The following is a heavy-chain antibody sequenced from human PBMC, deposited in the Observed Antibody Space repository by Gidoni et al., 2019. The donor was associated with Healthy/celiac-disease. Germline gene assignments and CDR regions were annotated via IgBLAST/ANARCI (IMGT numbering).Heavy chain of an antibody. CDR1: GVTFSSYW. J-gene: IGHJ3*02. V-gene: IGHV3-7*04. CDR2: IKQDGSEK. CDR3: ARTFDDAFDI. D-gene: IGHD3-9*01. Sequence: EVQLVESGGGLVQPGGSLRLSCAAPGVTFSSYWMSWVRQAPGKGLEWVANIKQDGSEKYYVDSVKGRFTISRDNAKNSLYLQINSLRAEDTAVYYCARTFDDAFDIWGQGTMVTVSS.